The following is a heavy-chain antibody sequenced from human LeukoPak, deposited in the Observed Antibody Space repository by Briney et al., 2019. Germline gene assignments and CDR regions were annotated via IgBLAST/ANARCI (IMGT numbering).Heavy chain of an antibody. CDR3: ARPTYYYDSSGYEY. J-gene: IGHJ4*02. D-gene: IGHD3-22*01. Sequence: GGSLRLSCTASGFTFGDYAMTWVRQAPGKGLEWVGFIASETYGGTAEYAASLKGRFTISRDDSKSIAYLQMNSLKTEDTAVYYCARPTYYYDSSGYEYWGQGTLVTVSS. CDR2: IASETYGGTA. V-gene: IGHV3-49*04. CDR1: GFTFGDYA.